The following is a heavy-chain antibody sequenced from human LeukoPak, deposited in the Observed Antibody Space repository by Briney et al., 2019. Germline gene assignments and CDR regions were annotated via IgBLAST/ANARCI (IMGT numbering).Heavy chain of an antibody. V-gene: IGHV4-4*02. CDR3: ASSRDGYTSWCDP. J-gene: IGHJ5*02. CDR2: IYHSGST. CDR1: GGSISSSNW. D-gene: IGHD5-24*01. Sequence: SETLSLTCAVSGGSISSSNWWSWVRQPPGKGLEWIGEIYHSGSTNYNPSLKSRVTISVDKSKNQFSLKLSSVTAADTAVYYCASSRDGYTSWCDPWGQGTLVTVSS.